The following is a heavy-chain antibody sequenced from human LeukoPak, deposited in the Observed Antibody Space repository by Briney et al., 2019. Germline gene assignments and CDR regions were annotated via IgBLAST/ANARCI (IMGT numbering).Heavy chain of an antibody. V-gene: IGHV3-30*03. CDR1: GFTFNYAW. Sequence: GGSLRLSCAASGFTFNYAWMSWVRQAPGKGLEWVAGISYDGSEKYYADSVKGRFTISRDNSKNTLYVQMNSLRVDDTAVYHCVREHSVAGLRYTFDCWGQGTLVTVSS. D-gene: IGHD6-19*01. CDR2: ISYDGSEK. CDR3: VREHSVAGLRYTFDC. J-gene: IGHJ4*02.